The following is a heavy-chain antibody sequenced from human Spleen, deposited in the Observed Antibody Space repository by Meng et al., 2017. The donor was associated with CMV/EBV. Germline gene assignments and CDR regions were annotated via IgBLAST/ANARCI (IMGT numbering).Heavy chain of an antibody. J-gene: IGHJ6*02. V-gene: IGHV3-30*02. CDR3: AKGVSPDLYYFGMDV. CDR1: GFTFSSYG. CDR2: IRYDGSNK. Sequence: GGSLRLSCAASGFTFSSYGMHWVRQAPGKGLEWVAFIRYDGSNKYYADSVKGRFTISRDNSKNTLYLQMNSLRAEDTAVYYCAKGVSPDLYYFGMDVWGQGTTVTVSS. D-gene: IGHD3-10*01.